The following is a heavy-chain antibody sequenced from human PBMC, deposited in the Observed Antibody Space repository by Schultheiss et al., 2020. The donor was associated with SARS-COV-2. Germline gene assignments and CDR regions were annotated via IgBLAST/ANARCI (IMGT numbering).Heavy chain of an antibody. CDR2: IRSKAYGGTT. J-gene: IGHJ6*02. D-gene: IGHD4-17*01. Sequence: GGSLRLSCTASGFTFGDYAMSWVRQAPGKGLEWVGFIRSKAYGGTTEYAASVKGRFTISRDDSKSIAYLQMNSLKTEDTAVYYCTRAPGDYAVYYYYGMDVWGQGTTVTVSS. CDR3: TRAPGDYAVYYYYGMDV. V-gene: IGHV3-49*04. CDR1: GFTFGDYA.